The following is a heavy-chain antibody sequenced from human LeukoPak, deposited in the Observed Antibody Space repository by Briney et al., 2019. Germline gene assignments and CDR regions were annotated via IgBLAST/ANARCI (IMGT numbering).Heavy chain of an antibody. V-gene: IGHV4-4*09. CDR2: IYTSGST. CDR3: ARLRYSSGWDPFDY. J-gene: IGHJ4*02. D-gene: IGHD6-19*01. CDR1: GGSISSYY. Sequence: SETLSLTCTVSGGSISSYYWSWIRQPPGKGLEWIGYIYTSGSTNYNPSLKSRVAISVDTSKNQFSLKLSSVTAADTAVYYCARLRYSSGWDPFDYWGQGTLVTVSS.